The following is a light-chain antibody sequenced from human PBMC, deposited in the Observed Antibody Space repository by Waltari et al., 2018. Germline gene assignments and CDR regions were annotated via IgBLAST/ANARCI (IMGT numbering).Light chain of an antibody. J-gene: IGKJ4*01. Sequence: DIHMTQSPTTLSAGVGDRVTITCRASQNIRTWLAWYQQKPGKVPKLLSYKAASLESGVPSRYSGSGSGTDFTFTISSLQPEDIATYYCQQYDNLPPLTFGGGTKVEIK. CDR2: KAA. V-gene: IGKV1-5*03. CDR3: QQYDNLPPLT. CDR1: QNIRTW.